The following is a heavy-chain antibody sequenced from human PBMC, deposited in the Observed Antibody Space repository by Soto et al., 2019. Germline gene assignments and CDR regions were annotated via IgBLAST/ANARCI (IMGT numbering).Heavy chain of an antibody. D-gene: IGHD3-10*01. V-gene: IGHV1-69*08. CDR1: GGTFSPYT. J-gene: IGHJ4*02. CDR3: TRDWEITVSTWSFGGF. Sequence: QVQLVQSGAEVKKPGSSVKVSCKASGGTFSPYTINWVRQAPGQGLEWMGRTIPFHGVTNYAQKFQVRVTITADKSTSTAYMELSGLRFEDSAMYYCTRDWEITVSTWSFGGFWGRGTLVTVSS. CDR2: TIPFHGVT.